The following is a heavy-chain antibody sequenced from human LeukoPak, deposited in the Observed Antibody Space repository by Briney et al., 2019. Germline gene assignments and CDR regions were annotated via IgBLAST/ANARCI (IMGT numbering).Heavy chain of an antibody. CDR2: IYYSGST. J-gene: IGHJ6*03. Sequence: SETLSLTCTVSGGSISSYYWSWIRQPPGKGLGWIGYIYYSGSTNYNPSLKSRVTISIDTSKNQFSLKLSSVTAADTAVYYCARTVRYDWNDVFYYYYMDVWGKGTTVTISS. D-gene: IGHD1-20*01. CDR1: GGSISSYY. CDR3: ARTVRYDWNDVFYYYYMDV. V-gene: IGHV4-59*01.